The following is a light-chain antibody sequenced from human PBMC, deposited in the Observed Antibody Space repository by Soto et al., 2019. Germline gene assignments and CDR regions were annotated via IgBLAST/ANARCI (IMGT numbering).Light chain of an antibody. CDR2: EVS. V-gene: IGLV2-14*01. CDR3: SSYTITSTYV. J-gene: IGLJ1*01. CDR1: SSDVGGYNY. Sequence: QSALTQPASVSGSPGQSITISCTGTSSDVGGYNYVSWYQRHPGKAPKLMIYEVSDRPSGVSNRFSGSKSGNTASLTISGLQAEDEADYYCSSYTITSTYVFGTGTKVTVL.